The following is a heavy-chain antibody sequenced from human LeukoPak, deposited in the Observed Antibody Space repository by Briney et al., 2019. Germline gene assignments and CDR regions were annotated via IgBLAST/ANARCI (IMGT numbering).Heavy chain of an antibody. CDR1: GGTFSSYA. CDR3: ARDDHGRGYNKPYYYYMDV. J-gene: IGHJ6*03. D-gene: IGHD5-24*01. V-gene: IGHV1-69*13. Sequence: GASVKVSCKASGGTFSSYAISWVRQAPGQGLEWMGGIIPIFGTANYAQKFQGRVTITADESTSTAYMELSSLRSEDTAVYYCARDDHGRGYNKPYYYYMDVWGKGTTVTVSS. CDR2: IIPIFGTA.